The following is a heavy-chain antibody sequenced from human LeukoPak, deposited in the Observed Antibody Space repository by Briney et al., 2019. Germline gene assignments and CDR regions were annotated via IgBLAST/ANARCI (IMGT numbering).Heavy chain of an antibody. CDR1: GFTFSSYS. CDR2: ISSSSSYI. D-gene: IGHD5-18*01. J-gene: IGHJ4*02. CDR3: TRGTTMVLGRGRRPYYFDY. Sequence: GGSLRLSCAASGFTFSSYSMNWVRQAPGKGLEWVSSISSSSSYIYYADSVKGRFTISRNNAKNSQYLQMSSLRAEDTAVYYCTRGTTMVLGRGRRPYYFDYWGQGTLVTVPS. V-gene: IGHV3-21*01.